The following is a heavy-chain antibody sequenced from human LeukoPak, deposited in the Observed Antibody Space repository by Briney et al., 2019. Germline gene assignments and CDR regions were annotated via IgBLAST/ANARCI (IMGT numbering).Heavy chain of an antibody. CDR3: AKVRPPEKGDP. V-gene: IGHV3-23*01. CDR2: ISASGDNT. Sequence: GGSLRLSCAASGFTVSSNCMSWVRQAPGKGLEWVSAISASGDNTYYAGAVKGRFTISRDNSKNTFYLQMNSLRAEDTAVYYCAKVRPPEKGDPLGQGTLVTVSS. J-gene: IGHJ5*02. D-gene: IGHD1-14*01. CDR1: GFTVSSNC.